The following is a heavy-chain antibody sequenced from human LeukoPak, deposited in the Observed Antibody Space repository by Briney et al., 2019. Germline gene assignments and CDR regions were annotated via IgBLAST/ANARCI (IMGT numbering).Heavy chain of an antibody. D-gene: IGHD3-22*01. Sequence: GGSLRLSCAVSGFTCSDFEMNWVRQAPGKGLEWVSYIDISGTIIYYADSVKGRFTIARDNARNSLYLQMSGLRAEDTGFYYCARSGSRGYNYNAFDIWDQGTVVTVSS. CDR1: GFTCSDFE. V-gene: IGHV3-48*03. CDR3: ARSGSRGYNYNAFDI. J-gene: IGHJ3*02. CDR2: IDISGTII.